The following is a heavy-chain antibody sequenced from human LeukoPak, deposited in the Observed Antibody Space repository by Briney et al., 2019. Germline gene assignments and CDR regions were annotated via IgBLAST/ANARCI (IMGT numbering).Heavy chain of an antibody. Sequence: PSETLSLTCTVSGGSISNGTSYWTWIRQPAGKSLEWLGRIYSSGSTNYNPSLKSRVTIPADTSKNQFSLTLTSVTAADTAVYYCARDKMTTAYFDLWGRGTLVTVSS. J-gene: IGHJ2*01. CDR2: IYSSGST. D-gene: IGHD4-17*01. CDR3: ARDKMTTAYFDL. CDR1: GGSISNGTSY. V-gene: IGHV4-61*02.